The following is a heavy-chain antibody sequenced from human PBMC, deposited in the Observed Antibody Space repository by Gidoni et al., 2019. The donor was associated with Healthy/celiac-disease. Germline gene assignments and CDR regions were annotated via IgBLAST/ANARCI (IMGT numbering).Heavy chain of an antibody. D-gene: IGHD1-26*01. Sequence: EVQLGESVGGLVQPGGCLRLSCEASGFLFSSYWMHWVRQAPGKGLVWVSRINSDGSSTSYADSVKGRFTISRDNAKNTLYLQMNSLRSEDTAVYYCARDEGYSGSPPGDYWGQGTLVTVSS. CDR3: ARDEGYSGSPPGDY. CDR1: GFLFSSYW. V-gene: IGHV3-74*01. J-gene: IGHJ4*02. CDR2: INSDGSST.